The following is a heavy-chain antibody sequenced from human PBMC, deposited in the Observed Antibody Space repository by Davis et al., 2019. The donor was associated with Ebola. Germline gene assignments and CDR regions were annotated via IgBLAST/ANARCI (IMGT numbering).Heavy chain of an antibody. CDR2: LGTSADT. D-gene: IGHD1-26*01. Sequence: GESLKISCAASGFIFSSYVMSWVRQAPGKGLEWVSTLGTSADTYYADSVKGRFTISSDNSKNTLYLQMNGLRVEDTARYYCAKDTSNIWFDIWGQGTMVTVSS. CDR1: GFIFSSYV. J-gene: IGHJ3*02. CDR3: AKDTSNIWFDI. V-gene: IGHV3-23*01.